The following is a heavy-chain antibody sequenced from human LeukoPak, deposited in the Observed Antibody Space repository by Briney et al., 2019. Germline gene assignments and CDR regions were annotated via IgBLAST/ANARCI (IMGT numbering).Heavy chain of an antibody. V-gene: IGHV1-69*13. D-gene: IGHD3-22*01. Sequence: SVKVSCKASGGTFSSYAISWVRQAPGQGLEWMGGIIPIFGTANYAQKFQGRVMITADESTSTAYMELSSLRSEDTAVYYCARDQGSSGYYSDDDDAFDIWGQGTMVTVSS. J-gene: IGHJ3*02. CDR2: IIPIFGTA. CDR1: GGTFSSYA. CDR3: ARDQGSSGYYSDDDDAFDI.